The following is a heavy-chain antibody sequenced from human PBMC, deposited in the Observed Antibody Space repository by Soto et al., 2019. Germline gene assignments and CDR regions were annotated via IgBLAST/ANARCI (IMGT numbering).Heavy chain of an antibody. CDR3: ARVAAADYYYYYGMDV. D-gene: IGHD6-13*01. Sequence: ASVKVSCKASGYTFTSYAMHWVRQAPGQRLEWMGWINAGNGNTKYSQKFQGGVTITRDTSASTAYMELSSLRSEDTAVYYCARVAAADYYYYYGMDVWGQGTTVTVSS. CDR2: INAGNGNT. V-gene: IGHV1-3*01. J-gene: IGHJ6*02. CDR1: GYTFTSYA.